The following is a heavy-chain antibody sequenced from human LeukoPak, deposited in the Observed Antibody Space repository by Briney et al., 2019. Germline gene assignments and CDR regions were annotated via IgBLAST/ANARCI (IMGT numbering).Heavy chain of an antibody. Sequence: SETLSLTCTVSGGSISDDTFYWAWIRQPPGKGLEWIGSFSYRTRTYYNASFQRRVSISVDTSKNHFSLTTSSATAADTAVYYCARHDPYGSGSYILNWGQGTLVTVSS. CDR3: ARHDPYGSGSYILN. J-gene: IGHJ4*02. CDR2: FSYRTRT. V-gene: IGHV4-39*01. D-gene: IGHD3-10*01. CDR1: GGSISDDTFY.